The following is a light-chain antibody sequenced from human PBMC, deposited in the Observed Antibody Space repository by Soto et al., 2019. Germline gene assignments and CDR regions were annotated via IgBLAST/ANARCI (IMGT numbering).Light chain of an antibody. CDR2: DVS. CDR1: SSDIGGYNY. CDR3: CSYADSYTFV. J-gene: IGLJ1*01. Sequence: QSVLTQPRSVSGSPGQSDTISCTGTSSDIGGYNYVSWYQHHPDKAPNLLIYDVSKRPSGVPDRLSGSKSGNTASLTISGLQAEDGADYYCCSYADSYTFVFGTGTKVTVL. V-gene: IGLV2-11*01.